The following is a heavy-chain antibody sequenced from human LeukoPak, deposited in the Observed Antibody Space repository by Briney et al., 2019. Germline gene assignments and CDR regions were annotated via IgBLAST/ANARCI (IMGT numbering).Heavy chain of an antibody. CDR1: GGSINSGGYY. CDR3: AKETYPSSSWFYFGLDV. Sequence: SRTLSLTCTVSGGSINSGGYYWSWIRQLPGKGLEWIGYIYYSGDTSYNPSLKSRLTISLDMSKNQFSLELTSVTAADTAVYYCAKETYPSSSWFYFGLDVWGQGTTVTVSS. CDR2: IYYSGDT. V-gene: IGHV4-31*03. J-gene: IGHJ6*02. D-gene: IGHD6-13*01.